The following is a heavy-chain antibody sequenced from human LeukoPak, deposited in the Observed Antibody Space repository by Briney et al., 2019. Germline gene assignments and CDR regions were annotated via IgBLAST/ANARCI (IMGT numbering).Heavy chain of an antibody. V-gene: IGHV3-21*01. D-gene: IGHD6-13*01. Sequence: PGGSLRLSCAASGFTFSSYWMSWVRQAPGKGLEWVSSISSSSSYIYYADSVKGRFTISRDSAKNSLYLQMNSLRAEDTAVYYCARVPPGYSSSWYDYWGQGTLVTVSS. CDR3: ARVPPGYSSSWYDY. CDR1: GFTFSSYW. CDR2: ISSSSSYI. J-gene: IGHJ4*02.